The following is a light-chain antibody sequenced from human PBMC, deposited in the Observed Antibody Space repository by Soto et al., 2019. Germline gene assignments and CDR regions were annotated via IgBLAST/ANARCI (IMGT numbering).Light chain of an antibody. CDR2: ANN. CDR1: SSNIGAGYD. V-gene: IGLV1-40*01. J-gene: IGLJ1*01. Sequence: QTVVTQPPSASGAPGQRVAISCTWSSSNIGAGYDVHWYQQLPGTGPKLLIYANNNRPSGVPDRFSGSKSGTSASLAITGLRAEDEADYYCQYYDSSLSGYVFGPGTKLTVL. CDR3: QYYDSSLSGYV.